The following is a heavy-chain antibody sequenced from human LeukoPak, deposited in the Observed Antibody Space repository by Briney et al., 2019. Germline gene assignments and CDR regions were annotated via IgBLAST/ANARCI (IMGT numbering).Heavy chain of an antibody. Sequence: SETLSLTCTVSGGSISSYYWSWIRQPAGKGLEWIGRIYTSGSTNYNPSLKSRVTMSVDTSKNQFSLKLSPVTAADTAVYYCARGGVRVVRGVPPINWFDPWGQGTLVTVSS. V-gene: IGHV4-4*07. CDR3: ARGGVRVVRGVPPINWFDP. J-gene: IGHJ5*02. CDR2: IYTSGST. CDR1: GGSISSYY. D-gene: IGHD3-10*01.